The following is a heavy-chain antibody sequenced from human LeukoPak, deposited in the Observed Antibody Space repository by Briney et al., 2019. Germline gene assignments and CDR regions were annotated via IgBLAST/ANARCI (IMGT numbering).Heavy chain of an antibody. CDR1: GITFRSYA. CDR2: ISGSGGST. D-gene: IGHD3-9*01. V-gene: IGHV3-23*01. J-gene: IGHJ6*02. CDR3: VPNPLRYGDLGMDV. Sequence: GGPLRLSCAASGITFRSYAMSGVRQAPGKALKWVSAISGSGGSTYSADSAKGRFTISRDNSKNTLYLQIISLRAEDTAVYYCVPNPLRYGDLGMDVWGQGTMVTVSS.